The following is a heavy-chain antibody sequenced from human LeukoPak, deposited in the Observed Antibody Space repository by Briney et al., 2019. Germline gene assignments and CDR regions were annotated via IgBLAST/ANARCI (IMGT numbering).Heavy chain of an antibody. V-gene: IGHV3-21*01. CDR2: ISSSSSYI. D-gene: IGHD3-10*01. J-gene: IGHJ6*02. CDR1: GFTFSSYS. Sequence: PGGSLRLSCAASGFTFSSYSMNWVRQAPGKGLEWVSSISSSSSYIYYADSVKGRFTISRDNAKNSLYLQMNSLRAEDTAVYYCASGMLLWFGELFFPPEHYYGMDVWGQGTTVTVSS. CDR3: ASGMLLWFGELFFPPEHYYGMDV.